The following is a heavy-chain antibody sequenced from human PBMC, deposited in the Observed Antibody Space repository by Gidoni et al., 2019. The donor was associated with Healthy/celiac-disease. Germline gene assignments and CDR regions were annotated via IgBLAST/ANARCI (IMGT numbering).Heavy chain of an antibody. CDR1: GYTFTSYA. Sequence: QVQLVQSGAEVKKPGASVKVSCKASGYTFTSYAMHWVRQAPGQRLEWMGWINAGNGNTKYSQKFQGRVTITRDTSASTAYMELSSLRSEDTAVYYCARWGIAAAGWIDYWGQGTLVTVSS. J-gene: IGHJ4*02. D-gene: IGHD6-13*01. CDR3: ARWGIAAAGWIDY. CDR2: INAGNGNT. V-gene: IGHV1-3*01.